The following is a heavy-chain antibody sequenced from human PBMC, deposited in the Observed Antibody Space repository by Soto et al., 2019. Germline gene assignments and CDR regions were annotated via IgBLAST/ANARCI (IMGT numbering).Heavy chain of an antibody. D-gene: IGHD6-19*01. V-gene: IGHV3-23*01. CDR2: ISGSGGST. J-gene: IGHJ6*02. CDR1: GFTFRNYA. CDR3: AKDTGYSSGWHYGMDV. Sequence: EVQLLESGGGLVQPGGSLRLSCAASGFTFRNYAMIWVRQAPGKGLEWVSAISGSGGSTYYVDSVKGRFTISSDNSKYTLYLHVNNLRAEDTALYYCAKDTGYSSGWHYGMDVWGQGTTVTVSS.